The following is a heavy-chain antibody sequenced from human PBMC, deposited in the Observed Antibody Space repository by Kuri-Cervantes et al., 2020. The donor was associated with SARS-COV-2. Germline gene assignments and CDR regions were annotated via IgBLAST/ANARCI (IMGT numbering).Heavy chain of an antibody. V-gene: IGHV3-66*03. CDR2: TYSCGST. J-gene: IGHJ6*02. CDR3: ARGGRGYIRGSTSATYYYYGMDV. CDR1: GFTVSSNY. D-gene: IGHD2-2*01. Sequence: GESLKISCAASGFTVSSNYMSWVRQAPGKGLEWVSVTYSCGSTYYADSVKGRFTISRDNSKNTLYLQMNSLRAEDTAVYYCARGGRGYIRGSTSATYYYYGMDVWGQGTTVTVSS.